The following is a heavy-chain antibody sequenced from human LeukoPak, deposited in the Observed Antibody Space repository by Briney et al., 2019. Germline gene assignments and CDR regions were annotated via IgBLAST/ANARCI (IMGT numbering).Heavy chain of an antibody. D-gene: IGHD3-22*01. CDR2: IKQDGSET. CDR1: GFTFSSFW. J-gene: IGHJ5*02. Sequence: PGGSLRLSCAASGFTFSSFWMSWVRQAPGKGLEWVANIKQDGSETYYVDSVKGRFTISRDNAKNSLYLQMNSLRAEDTAWYYCAKKTYYYDTSNLGWFDPWGQGTLVTVPS. V-gene: IGHV3-7*05. CDR3: AKKTYYYDTSNLGWFDP.